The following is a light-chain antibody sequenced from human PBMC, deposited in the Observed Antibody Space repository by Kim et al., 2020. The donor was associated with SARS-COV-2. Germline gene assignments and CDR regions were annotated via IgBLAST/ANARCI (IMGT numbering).Light chain of an antibody. V-gene: IGLV6-57*03. J-gene: IGLJ3*02. Sequence: GKTVTISCTRDPGSIDTNYVQWYQQRPGSAPTTVISEYKQRPSGVPDRFSVSIDTSSNSASLIISRLETEDEADYFCQSFDNNIWVFGGGTKLTVL. CDR1: PGSIDTNY. CDR2: EYK. CDR3: QSFDNNIWV.